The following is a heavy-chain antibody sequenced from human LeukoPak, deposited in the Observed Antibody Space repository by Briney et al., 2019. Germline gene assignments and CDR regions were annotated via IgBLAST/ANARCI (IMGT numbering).Heavy chain of an antibody. V-gene: IGHV3-7*01. CDR2: IKEDGGER. CDR1: GFTFTRYW. D-gene: IGHD1-1*01. Sequence: GGSLRLSCAASGFTFTRYWMSWVRQAPGKGLEWVANIKEDGGERYYVDSVKGRFTISRDNAKNSLYLQMNSLRAEDTAVYYCARGYNWNGRYFDYWGQGTLVTVSS. CDR3: ARGYNWNGRYFDY. J-gene: IGHJ4*02.